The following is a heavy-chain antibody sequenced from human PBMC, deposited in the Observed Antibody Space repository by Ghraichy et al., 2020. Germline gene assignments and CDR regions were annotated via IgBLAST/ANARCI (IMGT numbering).Heavy chain of an antibody. Sequence: SETLSLTCAVYGGSFSGYYWSWIRQPPGKGLEWIWEINHSGSTNYNPSLKSRVTISVDTSKNQFSLKLSSVTAADTAVYYCARGCKQKLLWFGELSSHNWSDPWGQGTLVTVSS. V-gene: IGHV4-34*01. CDR3: ARGCKQKLLWFGELSSHNWSDP. CDR1: GGSFSGYY. CDR2: INHSGST. D-gene: IGHD3-10*01. J-gene: IGHJ5*02.